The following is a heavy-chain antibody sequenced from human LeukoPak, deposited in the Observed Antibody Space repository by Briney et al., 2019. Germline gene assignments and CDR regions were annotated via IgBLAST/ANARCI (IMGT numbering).Heavy chain of an antibody. V-gene: IGHV3-23*01. J-gene: IGHJ4*02. D-gene: IGHD2-15*01. Sequence: PGGSLRLSCAASGFTFSSYAMSGVPQAPGKGLEWVSAISGSGGSTYYADSVKGRFTISRDNSKNTLYLQMNSLRAEDTALYYCAEDPGPYCNGDSCSRFDCWGQGTLVTVSS. CDR1: GFTFSSYA. CDR2: ISGSGGST. CDR3: AEDPGPYCNGDSCSRFDC.